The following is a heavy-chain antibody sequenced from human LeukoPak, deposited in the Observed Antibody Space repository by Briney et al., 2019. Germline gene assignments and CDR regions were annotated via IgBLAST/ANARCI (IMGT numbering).Heavy chain of an antibody. Sequence: GGSLRLSCAASGFTFSSYGMHWVRQAPGKGLEWVAVIWYDGSNKYYADSVKGRFTISRDISKNTLYLQMNSLRAEDTAVYYCARDHMSGAAQDIDYWGQGTLVTVSS. D-gene: IGHD6-6*01. CDR2: IWYDGSNK. V-gene: IGHV3-33*01. J-gene: IGHJ4*02. CDR3: ARDHMSGAAQDIDY. CDR1: GFTFSSYG.